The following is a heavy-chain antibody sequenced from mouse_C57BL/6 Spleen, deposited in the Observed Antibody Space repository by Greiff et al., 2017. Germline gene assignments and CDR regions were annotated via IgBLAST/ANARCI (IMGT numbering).Heavy chain of an antibody. CDR2: LDPNGGGT. CDR3: ARYDYDVYAMDY. CDR1: GYTFTSYW. V-gene: IGHV1-72*01. Sequence: QVQLQQPGAELVKPGASVKLSCKASGYTFTSYWLPWVKQRPGRGLEWIGGLDPNGGGTKYNEKFKSKATLTVDKPSSTASMQLSSLTSEDSAVYYCARYDYDVYAMDYWGQGSSVTVSS. J-gene: IGHJ4*01. D-gene: IGHD2-4*01.